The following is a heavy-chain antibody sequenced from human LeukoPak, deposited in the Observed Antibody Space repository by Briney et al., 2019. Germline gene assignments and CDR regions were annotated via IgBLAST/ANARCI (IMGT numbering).Heavy chain of an antibody. CDR2: ISSSSSYI. CDR1: GFTFSSYS. Sequence: PGGSLRLSCAASGFTFSSYSMNWVRQAPGKGLEWVSSISSSSSYIYYADSVKGRFTISRDNAKNSLYLQMNSLRAEDTAVYYCARLHRDGYNSALDYWGQGTLVTVSS. D-gene: IGHD5-24*01. CDR3: ARLHRDGYNSALDY. J-gene: IGHJ4*02. V-gene: IGHV3-21*01.